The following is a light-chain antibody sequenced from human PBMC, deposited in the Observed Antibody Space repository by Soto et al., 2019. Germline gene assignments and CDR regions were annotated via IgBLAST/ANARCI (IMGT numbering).Light chain of an antibody. Sequence: QSVLTQPASVSGSPGQSITISCTGTSDDIGAYNYVSWYQQHPAKAPKLIIYEIRNRPFGVSDRFSGSKSGNTYSLTISGLQAADEADYYCSAYSNDNAVIFGGGTKLTVL. CDR3: SAYSNDNAVI. V-gene: IGLV2-14*01. CDR2: EIR. CDR1: SDDIGAYNY. J-gene: IGLJ2*01.